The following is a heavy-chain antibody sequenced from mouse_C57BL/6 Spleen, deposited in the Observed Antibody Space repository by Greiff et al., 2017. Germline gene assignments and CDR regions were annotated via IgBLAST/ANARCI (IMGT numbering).Heavy chain of an antibody. D-gene: IGHD1-1*01. CDR1: GYTFTDYY. J-gene: IGHJ2*01. V-gene: IGHV1-26*01. CDR3: ARDYASTNFDY. Sequence: EVQLQQSGPELVKPGASVKISCKASGYTFTDYYMNWVQQSHGKSLEWIGDINPNNGGTSYNQKFKGKATLTVDKSSSTAYMELRSLTSEDSAVYYCARDYASTNFDYWGQGTTLTVSS. CDR2: INPNNGGT.